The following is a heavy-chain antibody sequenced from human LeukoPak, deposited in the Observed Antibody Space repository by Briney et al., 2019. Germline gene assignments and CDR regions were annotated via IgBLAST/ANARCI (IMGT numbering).Heavy chain of an antibody. D-gene: IGHD3-16*01. Sequence: GGSLRLSCAASGFTFDDYAMHWVRQAPGKGLEWVSGISWNSGSIGYADSVKGRFTISRDNAKNSLYLQMNSLRAEDTAVYYCARDGTLHLGYDYVGSIDYWGQGTLVTVSS. CDR3: ARDGTLHLGYDYVGSIDY. CDR2: ISWNSGSI. V-gene: IGHV3-9*01. CDR1: GFTFDDYA. J-gene: IGHJ4*02.